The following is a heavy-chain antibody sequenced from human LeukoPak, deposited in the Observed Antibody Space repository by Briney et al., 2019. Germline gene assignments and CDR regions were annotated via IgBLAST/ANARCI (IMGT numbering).Heavy chain of an antibody. D-gene: IGHD6-19*01. CDR1: GGSMSVYY. Sequence: PSETLSLTCTVSGGSMSVYYWSWIRQPAGKGLEWIGRFHTSGTTNYNPSLKSRVTMSVDTSKNLFSLKMSSVTAADTAVYYCARWDDSAWAFGTWGPGTLVTVSS. CDR2: FHTSGTT. J-gene: IGHJ5*02. CDR3: ARWDDSAWAFGT. V-gene: IGHV4-4*07.